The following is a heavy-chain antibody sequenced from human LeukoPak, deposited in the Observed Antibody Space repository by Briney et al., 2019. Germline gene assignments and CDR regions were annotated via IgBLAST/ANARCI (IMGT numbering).Heavy chain of an antibody. V-gene: IGHV3-23*01. CDR3: AKGKISYYYDSSGYPRWFDP. CDR2: ISGSGGST. D-gene: IGHD3-22*01. J-gene: IGHJ5*02. Sequence: GGTLRLSCAASGFTFSSYGMSWDRQAPGKGLEWVSAISGSGGSTYYADSVKGRFTISRDNSKNTLYLQMNSLRAEDTAVYYCAKGKISYYYDSSGYPRWFDPWGQGTLVTVSS. CDR1: GFTFSSYG.